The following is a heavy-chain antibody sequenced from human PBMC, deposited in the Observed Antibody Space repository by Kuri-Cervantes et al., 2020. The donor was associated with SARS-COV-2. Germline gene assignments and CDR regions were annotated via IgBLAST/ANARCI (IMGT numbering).Heavy chain of an antibody. CDR1: GGSLSSGGYY. CDR2: IYYSGST. CDR3: ASRNDMITFGGVIVMGFDY. V-gene: IGHV4-31*03. Sequence: SETLSLTCTVSGGSLSSGGYYWSWIRQHPGKGLEWIGYIYYSGSTYYNPSLKSRVTISVDTSKNQFSLKLSSVTAADTAVYYCASRNDMITFGGVIVMGFDYWGQGTLVTVSS. D-gene: IGHD3-16*02. J-gene: IGHJ4*02.